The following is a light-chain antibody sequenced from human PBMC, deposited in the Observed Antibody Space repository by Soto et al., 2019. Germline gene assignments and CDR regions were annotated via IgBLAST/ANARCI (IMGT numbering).Light chain of an antibody. Sequence: EIVMTQSPATLSLSPGDTATLSCRASQSVDTNLAWYVQKPGQAPRRLMYGVSTWGTGVTARFSGSGSVTEFTLTISSLQSEDFAIYYCQQYKSWPITFGQGTRLEIK. CDR3: QQYKSWPIT. CDR2: GVS. V-gene: IGKV3D-15*01. J-gene: IGKJ5*01. CDR1: QSVDTN.